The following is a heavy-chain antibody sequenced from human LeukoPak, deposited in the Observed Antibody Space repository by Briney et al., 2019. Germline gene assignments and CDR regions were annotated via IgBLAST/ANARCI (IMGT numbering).Heavy chain of an antibody. J-gene: IGHJ5*02. Sequence: GGSLRLSCAASGFTFDDYTMHWVRQAPGKGLEWVSLVSWDGSSTYYADSVKGRFTISRDNGKNSLYLQMNSLRTEDTALYYCAKGQYQLLGNWFDPWGQGTLVTVSS. V-gene: IGHV3-43*01. CDR1: GFTFDDYT. CDR2: VSWDGSST. CDR3: AKGQYQLLGNWFDP. D-gene: IGHD2-2*01.